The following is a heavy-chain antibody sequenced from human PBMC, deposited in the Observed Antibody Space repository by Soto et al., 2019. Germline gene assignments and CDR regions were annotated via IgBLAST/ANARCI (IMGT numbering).Heavy chain of an antibody. V-gene: IGHV4-59*08. CDR1: GGSISSYY. Sequence: SETLSLTCTVSGGSISSYYWSWIRQPPGKGLEWIGYIYYSGSTNYNPSLKSRVTISVDTSKNQFSLKLSSVTAADTAVYYCARLSYGSGSYYWYYFDYWGQGTLVTVSS. D-gene: IGHD3-10*01. J-gene: IGHJ4*02. CDR3: ARLSYGSGSYYWYYFDY. CDR2: IYYSGST.